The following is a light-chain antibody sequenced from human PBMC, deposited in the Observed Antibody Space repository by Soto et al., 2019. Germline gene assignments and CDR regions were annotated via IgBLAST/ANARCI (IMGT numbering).Light chain of an antibody. V-gene: IGKV3-20*01. CDR1: QSVSNNY. J-gene: IGKJ1*01. CDR2: DAS. CDR3: QQYVGSLRT. Sequence: EIVLTQSPGILSLSPGEIATLSCRASQSVSNNYLAWYQQKPGQAPRLLIYDASSRATGIPDRFSGSGSGTDFTLTISRLEPEDFAVYSCQQYVGSLRTFGQGTKVEIK.